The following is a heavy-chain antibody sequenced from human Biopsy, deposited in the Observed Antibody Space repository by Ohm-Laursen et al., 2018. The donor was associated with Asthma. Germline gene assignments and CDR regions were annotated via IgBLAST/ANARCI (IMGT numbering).Heavy chain of an antibody. D-gene: IGHD1-1*01. CDR1: GFDFSDYT. CDR3: VRDGTDDAFDI. J-gene: IGHJ3*02. Sequence: GSLRLSCAASGFDFSDYTMNWVRQAPGKGLEWVSSISSLSRYKYYSDSLRGRVTISRDNAKSSLHLQMSSLRAEDTAVYYCVRDGTDDAFDIWGQGTVVSVPS. V-gene: IGHV3-21*01. CDR2: ISSLSRYK.